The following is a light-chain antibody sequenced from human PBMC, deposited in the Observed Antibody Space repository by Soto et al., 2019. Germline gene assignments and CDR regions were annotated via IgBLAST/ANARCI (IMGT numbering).Light chain of an antibody. J-gene: IGKJ1*01. V-gene: IGKV1-39*01. CDR3: QQSYSTLWT. CDR2: AAS. CDR1: QSISSY. Sequence: DIQMTQSPSSLSASVGDRVNITCRASQSISSYLNWYQQNPGKAPKLLIYAASSLQSGFPSRLSGSGSGTDFTLTISSLQPEDVATYYCQQSYSTLWTFGQGTKVDIK.